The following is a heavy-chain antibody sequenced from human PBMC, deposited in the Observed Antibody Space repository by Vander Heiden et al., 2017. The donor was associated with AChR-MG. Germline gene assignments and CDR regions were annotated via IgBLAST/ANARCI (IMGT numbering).Heavy chain of an antibody. D-gene: IGHD2-2*01. CDR2: INRDGRTP. CDR3: ARDPYPNDMDV. V-gene: IGHV3-74*03. Sequence: EVQLVESGGGLVQPGGSLRLSCAASGFTFSKYWMNWVRQAPGKGLVWVSRINRDGRTPTYADSVKGRFTISRDNAKNTLYLQMNSLRAEDTAVYFCARDPYPNDMDVWGQGTTVIVSS. CDR1: GFTFSKYW. J-gene: IGHJ6*02.